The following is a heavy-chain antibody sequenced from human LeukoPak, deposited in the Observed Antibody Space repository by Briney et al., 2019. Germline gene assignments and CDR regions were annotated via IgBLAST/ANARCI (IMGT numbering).Heavy chain of an antibody. D-gene: IGHD2-15*01. Sequence: PSETLSLTCTVSGGSISSSSYYWGWIRQPPGKGLEWIGSIYYSGSTYYNPSLKSRVTISVDKSNNQFSLRLTSVAAADTAVYYCAREGGCSGGSCSAFDYWGQGTLVTVSS. J-gene: IGHJ4*02. CDR1: GGSISSSSYY. CDR2: IYYSGST. CDR3: AREGGCSGGSCSAFDY. V-gene: IGHV4-39*07.